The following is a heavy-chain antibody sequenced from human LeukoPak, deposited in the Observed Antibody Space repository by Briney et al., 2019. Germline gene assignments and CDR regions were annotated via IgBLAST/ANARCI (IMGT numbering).Heavy chain of an antibody. J-gene: IGHJ6*04. CDR2: IYNGGST. V-gene: IGHV4-59*01. CDR3: ARDRIRYCSGGSCYSSYAMDV. D-gene: IGHD2-15*01. CDR1: GGSISSYY. Sequence: PSETLSLTCTVSGGSISSYYWSWIRQPPGKGLEWIGYIYNGGSTNYNPSLKSRVTTSVDTSKNQFSLKVIYVTAADTAVYYCARDRIRYCSGGSCYSSYAMDVWGKGTTVAVSS.